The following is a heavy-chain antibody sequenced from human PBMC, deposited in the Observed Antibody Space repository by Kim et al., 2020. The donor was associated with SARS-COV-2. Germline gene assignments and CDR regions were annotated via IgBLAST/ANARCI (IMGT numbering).Heavy chain of an antibody. CDR1: GGSFSGYY. D-gene: IGHD3-3*01. CDR3: ARRSESYFWSGYYRSEDWFDP. Sequence: SETLSLTCAVYGGSFSGYYWSWIRQPPGKGLEWIGEINHSGSTNYNPSLKSRVTISVDTSKNQFSLKLSSVTAADTAVYYCARRSESYFWSGYYRSEDWFDPWGQGTLVTVSS. CDR2: INHSGST. J-gene: IGHJ5*02. V-gene: IGHV4-34*01.